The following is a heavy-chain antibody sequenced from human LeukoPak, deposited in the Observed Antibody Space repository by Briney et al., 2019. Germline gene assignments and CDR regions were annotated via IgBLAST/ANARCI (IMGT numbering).Heavy chain of an antibody. CDR1: GDSISSYY. CDR2: IYPNEGRT. J-gene: IGHJ5*02. CDR3: ARDVHGRSLDT. V-gene: IGHV4-4*07. Sequence: PSETLSLTCSVSGDSISSYYWSWIRQPAGKGLKWIGRIYPNEGRTDDNPSLKSRVTMSLDTYKNQWSLKLRSVTAADTAVYYCARDVHGRSLDTWGRGTLVTVPS.